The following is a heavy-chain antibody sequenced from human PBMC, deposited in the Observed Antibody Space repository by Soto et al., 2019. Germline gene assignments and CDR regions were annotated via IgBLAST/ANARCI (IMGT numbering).Heavy chain of an antibody. CDR3: AAATVTTYYYGMDV. V-gene: IGHV4-34*01. J-gene: IGHJ6*02. CDR1: GWSFSGYY. Sequence: SETLSLTCAVYGWSFSGYYWSWIRQPPGKGLEWIGEINHSGSSNYNPSLKSRVTISVDTSKNQFSLKLSSVTAADTAVYYCAAATVTTYYYGMDVWGQGTTVTVSS. CDR2: INHSGSS. D-gene: IGHD4-4*01.